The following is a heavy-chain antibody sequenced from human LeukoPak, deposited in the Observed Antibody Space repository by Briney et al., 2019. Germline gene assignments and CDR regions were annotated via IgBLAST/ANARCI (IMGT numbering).Heavy chain of an antibody. CDR3: ARDFLHYYDSSGYPGD. V-gene: IGHV1-18*01. CDR1: GYTFTSYG. D-gene: IGHD3-22*01. J-gene: IGHJ4*02. Sequence: ASVKVSCTASGYTFTSYGISWVRQAPGQGLEWMGWISAYNGNTNYAQKLQGRVTMTTDTSTSTAYMELRSLRSDDTAVYYCARDFLHYYDSSGYPGDWGQGTLVTVSS. CDR2: ISAYNGNT.